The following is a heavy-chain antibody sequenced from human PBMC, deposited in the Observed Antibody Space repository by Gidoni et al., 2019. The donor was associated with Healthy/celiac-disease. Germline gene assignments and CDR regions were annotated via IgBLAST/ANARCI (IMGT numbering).Heavy chain of an antibody. Sequence: QITLKESGPTLVKPTQTLTLTCTFSGFSLSPSGVGVGWIRQPPGKALEWLALIYWDDDKRYSPSLKSRLTITKDTSKNQVVRTMTNMDPVDTATYYCAHSPGYSSGWSFDYWGQGTLVTVSS. CDR2: IYWDDDK. CDR1: GFSLSPSGVG. V-gene: IGHV2-5*02. CDR3: AHSPGYSSGWSFDY. D-gene: IGHD6-19*01. J-gene: IGHJ4*02.